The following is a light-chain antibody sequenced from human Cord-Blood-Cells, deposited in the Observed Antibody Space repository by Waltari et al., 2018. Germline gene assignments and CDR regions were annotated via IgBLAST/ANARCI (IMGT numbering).Light chain of an antibody. CDR1: QSISSY. CDR2: AAS. CDR3: QQSYSTPPLT. V-gene: IGKV1-39*01. Sequence: DIQMTQSPPSQSASVGDRVTLTCRASQSISSYLNWYKQKPGKAPKLLIYAASSLQSGVPSRFSGSGSGTDFTLTISSLQPEDFATYYCQQSYSTPPLTFGGGTKVEIK. J-gene: IGKJ4*01.